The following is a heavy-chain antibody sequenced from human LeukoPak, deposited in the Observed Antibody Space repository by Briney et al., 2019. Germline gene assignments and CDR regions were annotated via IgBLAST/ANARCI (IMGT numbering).Heavy chain of an antibody. D-gene: IGHD1-26*01. J-gene: IGHJ4*02. Sequence: SETLSLACSVSGGSVTSYYWSWIRQPPGKGLEWIGHIHYSGSNNYNPSLKSRVTMFVDKSKNQISLRLSSVTAADTAVYYCARHGTVSSGSYFDYWGQGTQVTLS. CDR1: GGSVTSYY. CDR2: IHYSGSN. V-gene: IGHV4-59*08. CDR3: ARHGTVSSGSYFDY.